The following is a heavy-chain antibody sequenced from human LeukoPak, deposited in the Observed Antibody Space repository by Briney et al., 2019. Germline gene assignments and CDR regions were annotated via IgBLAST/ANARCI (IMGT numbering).Heavy chain of an antibody. V-gene: IGHV4-59*01. J-gene: IGHJ4*02. Sequence: PSETLSPTCTPSTPSLTLDYASWVRQPPGKGLEWIGNIYYSGSTNYNPSLKSRVTTSVDTSKNQFSLKVSSVTAVDTAVYYCARVGSSHGILTYWGQGTLVTVSS. CDR3: ARVGSSHGILTY. CDR2: IYYSGST. CDR1: TPSLTLDY. D-gene: IGHD1-14*01.